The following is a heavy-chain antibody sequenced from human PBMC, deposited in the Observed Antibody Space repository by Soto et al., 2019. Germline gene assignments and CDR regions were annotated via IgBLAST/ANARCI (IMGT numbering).Heavy chain of an antibody. V-gene: IGHV3-23*01. J-gene: IGHJ4*02. D-gene: IGHD4-17*01. CDR2: ISDSGGST. Sequence: AGGSLRLSCAASGFTFGSYAGSWVRQAPGKGLEWVSAISDSGGSTYYADSVKGRFTISRDNSKNTLYLQMNSLRAEDTAIYYCAKDYTRHYGDLSGVFDYWGQGTLVTVSS. CDR3: AKDYTRHYGDLSGVFDY. CDR1: GFTFGSYA.